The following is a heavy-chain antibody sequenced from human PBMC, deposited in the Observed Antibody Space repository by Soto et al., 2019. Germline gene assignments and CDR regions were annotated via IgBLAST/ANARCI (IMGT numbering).Heavy chain of an antibody. D-gene: IGHD3-9*01. CDR2: ISYDGSNK. J-gene: IGHJ4*02. Sequence: GGSLRLSCAASGLTFSSYGMHGVRQTPGKGLEWVAVISYDGSNKYYADSVKGRFTISRDNSKNTLYLQMNSLRAEDTAVYYCAKQSADDILTGYYYYFDYWGQGTLVTVSS. V-gene: IGHV3-30*18. CDR1: GLTFSSYG. CDR3: AKQSADDILTGYYYYFDY.